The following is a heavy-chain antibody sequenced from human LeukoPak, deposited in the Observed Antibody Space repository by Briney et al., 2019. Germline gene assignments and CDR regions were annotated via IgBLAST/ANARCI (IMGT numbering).Heavy chain of an antibody. V-gene: IGHV1-69*05. CDR3: ARGGALDIVGATTDFDY. Sequence: GASVKVSCKASGYTFTSYYMHWVRQAPGQGLEWMGGINPIFGTANYAQKFQGRVTITTDESTSTAYMELSSLRSEDTAVYYCARGGALDIVGATTDFDYWGQGTLVTVSS. J-gene: IGHJ4*02. CDR2: INPIFGTA. CDR1: GYTFTSYY. D-gene: IGHD1-26*01.